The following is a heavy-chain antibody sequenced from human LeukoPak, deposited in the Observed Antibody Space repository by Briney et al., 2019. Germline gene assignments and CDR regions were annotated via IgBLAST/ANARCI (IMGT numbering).Heavy chain of an antibody. J-gene: IGHJ4*02. D-gene: IGHD1-26*01. CDR2: IWYDGSNK. CDR3: AQDRSGGSYYFDY. V-gene: IGHV3-33*06. Sequence: PGGSLRLSCAASGFPFSSYGMHWVRQAPGKGLEWVAVIWYDGSNKYYADSVKGRFTISRDNSKNTQYLQMNSLRAEDTAVYYCAQDRSGGSYYFDYWGQGTLVTVSS. CDR1: GFPFSSYG.